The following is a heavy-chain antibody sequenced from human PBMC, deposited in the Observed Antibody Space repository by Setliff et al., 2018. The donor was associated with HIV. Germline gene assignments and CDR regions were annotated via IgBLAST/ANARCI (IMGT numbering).Heavy chain of an antibody. CDR2: ISGRGAST. Sequence: GGSLRLSCVASGFTFREKAMTWVRQPPGKGLEWVSGISGRGASTYYADAARDRFTISRDNSRGTVFLEMTSLRAEDTAVYYCAKAMGHLPYFFDSWGQGTLVTVSS. CDR3: AKAMGHLPYFFDS. CDR1: GFTFREKA. J-gene: IGHJ4*02. V-gene: IGHV3-23*01.